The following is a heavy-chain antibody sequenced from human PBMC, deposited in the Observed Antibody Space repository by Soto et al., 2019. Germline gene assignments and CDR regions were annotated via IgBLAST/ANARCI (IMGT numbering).Heavy chain of an antibody. D-gene: IGHD5-18*01. V-gene: IGHV3-30-3*01. CDR3: AHLAGLSNTDDY. CDR2: ISYDGSNK. CDR1: GITFSSYA. Sequence: QSGGSLRLSCAASGITFSSYALHWVRQAPGKGLEWVAVISYDGSNKFYVDSVKGRFTISRDNSKNTLYLQMNSPRTEDTAVYYCAHLAGLSNTDDYWRQGTLVTVSS. J-gene: IGHJ4*02.